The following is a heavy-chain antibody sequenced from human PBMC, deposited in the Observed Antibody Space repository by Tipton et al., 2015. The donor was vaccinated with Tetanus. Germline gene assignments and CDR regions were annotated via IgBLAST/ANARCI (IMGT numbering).Heavy chain of an antibody. CDR1: GFILRDYY. J-gene: IGHJ4*02. CDR3: AAALPGAPPPY. CDR2: ISGSSGDI. V-gene: IGHV3-11*01. Sequence: SLRLSCAASGFILRDYYMSWIRQAPGEGLEWVSYISGSSGDIYHAGSVKGRFTTSRDNAKWSLYLQLDNLRAEDTAVYYCAAALPGAPPPYWGQGTLVTVSS. D-gene: IGHD6-25*01.